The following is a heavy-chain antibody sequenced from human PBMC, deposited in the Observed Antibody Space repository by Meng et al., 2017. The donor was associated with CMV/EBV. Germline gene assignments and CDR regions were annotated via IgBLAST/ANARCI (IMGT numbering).Heavy chain of an antibody. D-gene: IGHD2-2*01. CDR1: GASRSRCGCY. CDR2: IYYKGYS. CDR3: ARVGRTSCYDY. J-gene: IGHJ4*02. Sequence: QVTRTGSGPETLLPAPCRTPHSPGYGASRSRCGCYLSWSRQSRGQGREGIRYIYYKGYSDYDPSLKSRVTISVDTSKNQFSLKLSSVTAADTAVYYCARVGRTSCYDYWGQGTLVTVSS. V-gene: IGHV4-30-4*08.